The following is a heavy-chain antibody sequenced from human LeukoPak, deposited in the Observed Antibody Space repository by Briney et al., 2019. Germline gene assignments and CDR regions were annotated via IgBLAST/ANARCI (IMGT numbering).Heavy chain of an antibody. CDR2: INPNSGGT. V-gene: IGHV1-2*02. CDR1: GYTFTGYY. Sequence: ASVKVSCKASGYTFTGYYMHWVRQAPGQGLEWMGWINPNSGGTNYAQKFQGRVTMTRDTSISTAYMEMSRLRSDDTAVYYCARLPNGMVRGLINWFDPWGQGTLVTVSS. D-gene: IGHD3-10*01. CDR3: ARLPNGMVRGLINWFDP. J-gene: IGHJ5*02.